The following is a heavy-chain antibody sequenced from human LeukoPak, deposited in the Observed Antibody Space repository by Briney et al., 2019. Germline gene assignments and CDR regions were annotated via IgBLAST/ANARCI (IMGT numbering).Heavy chain of an antibody. Sequence: GGSLRLSCAASGFTFTNYAMHWVRQAPGKGLEWVAFIRYDGSNKYYADSVEGRFTISRDNSKNTLYLQMNSLRAEDTAVYYCARDTTGTFYYYYYMDVWGKGTTVTVSS. D-gene: IGHD1-1*01. CDR2: IRYDGSNK. V-gene: IGHV3-30*02. CDR1: GFTFTNYA. J-gene: IGHJ6*03. CDR3: ARDTTGTFYYYYYMDV.